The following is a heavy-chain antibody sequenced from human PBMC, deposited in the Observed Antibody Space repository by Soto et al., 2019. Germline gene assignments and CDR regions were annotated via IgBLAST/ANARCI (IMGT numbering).Heavy chain of an antibody. Sequence: EMQLVESGGGLVQPGGSLRLSCAASGFTFSDHYMDWVRQAPGKGLEWVGRIRNKANSYATEYAASGKGSFTISRDDSENSLYPQMNRLRTEKTAVYYCSRGPLAAGAAAPRGCFDPWGQGTLVTVSS. D-gene: IGHD6-25*01. V-gene: IGHV3-72*01. CDR1: GFTFSDHY. CDR3: SRGPLAAGAAAPRGCFDP. CDR2: IRNKANSYAT. J-gene: IGHJ5*02.